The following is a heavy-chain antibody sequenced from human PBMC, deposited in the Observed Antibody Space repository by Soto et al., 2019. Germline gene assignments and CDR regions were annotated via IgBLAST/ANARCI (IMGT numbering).Heavy chain of an antibody. V-gene: IGHV1-24*01. CDR3: ATAGYYYGSGSYGPPYYYYGMDV. J-gene: IGHJ6*02. CDR1: GYTLTELS. CDR2: FDPEDGET. Sequence: ASVKVSCKVSGYTLTELSMHWVRQAPGKGLEWMGGFDPEDGETIYAQKFQGRVTMTEDTSTDTAYMELSSLRSEDTAVYYCATAGYYYGSGSYGPPYYYYGMDVWGQGTTVTVSS. D-gene: IGHD3-10*01.